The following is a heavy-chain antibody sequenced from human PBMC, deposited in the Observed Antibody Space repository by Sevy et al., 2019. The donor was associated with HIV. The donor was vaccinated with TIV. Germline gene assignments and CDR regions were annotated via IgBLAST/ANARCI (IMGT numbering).Heavy chain of an antibody. CDR3: ARLGDRLRYFDCPPRS. D-gene: IGHD3-9*01. Sequence: SETLSLTCAVYGGSFSGYYWSWIRQPPGKGLEWIGEINHSGSTNYNPSLKSRVTISVDTSKNQFSLKLSSVTAADTAVYYCARLGDRLRYFDCPPRSWGQGTLVTVSS. CDR2: INHSGST. CDR1: GGSFSGYY. V-gene: IGHV4-34*01. J-gene: IGHJ5*02.